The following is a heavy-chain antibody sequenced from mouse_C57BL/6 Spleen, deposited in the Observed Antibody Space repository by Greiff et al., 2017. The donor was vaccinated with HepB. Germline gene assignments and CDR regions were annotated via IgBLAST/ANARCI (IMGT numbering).Heavy chain of an antibody. CDR3: AKRYFDV. CDR2: IDPSDSYT. J-gene: IGHJ1*03. CDR1: GYTFTSYW. Sequence: QVQLQQPGAELVRPGTSVKLSCKASGYTFTSYWMHWVKQRPGQGLEWIGVIDPSDSYTNYNQKFKGKATLTGDTSSSTAYMQLSILTSEDSAVYYCAKRYFDVWGTGTTVTVSS. V-gene: IGHV1-59*01.